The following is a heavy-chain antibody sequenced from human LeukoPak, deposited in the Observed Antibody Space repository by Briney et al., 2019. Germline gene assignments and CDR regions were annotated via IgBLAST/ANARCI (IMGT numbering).Heavy chain of an antibody. CDR2: ISGSGGST. D-gene: IGHD3-9*01. Sequence: GGSLRLSCAASGFTFSSYAMIWVRQAPGKGLEGVSAISGSGGSTYYADSVKGRFTISRDNSKNTLYLQMNSLRAEDTAVYYCAKDRTYYDILTGYETTTDYFDYWGQGTLVTVSS. J-gene: IGHJ4*02. CDR1: GFTFSSYA. V-gene: IGHV3-23*01. CDR3: AKDRTYYDILTGYETTTDYFDY.